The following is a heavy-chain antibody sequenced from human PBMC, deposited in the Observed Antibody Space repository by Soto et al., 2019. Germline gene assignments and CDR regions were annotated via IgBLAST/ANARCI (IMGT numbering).Heavy chain of an antibody. CDR1: GYSVTSYW. CDR3: ARGHCSGGSCPSWAFDI. Sequence: PGECRKISCKGSGYSVTSYWIGSVRQMPGKGLEWKGIIYPGDSDTRYSPSFQGQVTISADKSISTAYLQWSSLKASDTAMYYCARGHCSGGSCPSWAFDIWGQGTMVTV. CDR2: IYPGDSDT. J-gene: IGHJ3*02. D-gene: IGHD2-15*01. V-gene: IGHV5-51*01.